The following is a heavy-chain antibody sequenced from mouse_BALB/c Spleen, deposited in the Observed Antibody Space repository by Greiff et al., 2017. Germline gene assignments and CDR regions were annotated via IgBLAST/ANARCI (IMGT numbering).Heavy chain of an antibody. CDR3: ARKKVRDAMDY. Sequence: VQLQQSGAELVKPGASVKLSCTASGFNIKDTYMHWVKQRPEQGLEWIGRIDPANGNTKYDPKFQGKATITADTSSNTAYLQLSSLTSEDTAVYYCARKKVRDAMDYWGHGASVTVSS. D-gene: IGHD2-14*01. CDR1: GFNIKDTY. V-gene: IGHV14-3*02. CDR2: IDPANGNT. J-gene: IGHJ4*01.